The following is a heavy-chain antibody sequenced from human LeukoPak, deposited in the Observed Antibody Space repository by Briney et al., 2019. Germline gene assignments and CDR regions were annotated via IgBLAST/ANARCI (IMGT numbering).Heavy chain of an antibody. V-gene: IGHV3-23*01. CDR3: AKSYYYGSGSYYNGAPFDY. CDR1: GFTFSSYA. J-gene: IGHJ4*02. Sequence: GGSLRLSCAASGFTFSSYAMRWVRQAPGRGLEWVSAISGDGGSTYYADSVKGRFTISRDNSKNTLYLQMNSLRAEDTAVYYCAKSYYYGSGSYYNGAPFDYWGQGTLVTVSS. D-gene: IGHD3-10*01. CDR2: ISGDGGST.